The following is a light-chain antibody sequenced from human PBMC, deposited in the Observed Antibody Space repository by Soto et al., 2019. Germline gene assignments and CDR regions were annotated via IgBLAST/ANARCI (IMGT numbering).Light chain of an antibody. CDR2: DAS. J-gene: IGKJ1*01. Sequence: VMTQAPYTMTVSPAERATLSGRASQSVRSNLAWYQQKPVQAPRLLIYDASTRATGIPARFSGSGSGTEFTLTISSLQSEDFAVYYCQQYNNWPRTFGQGTKVDIK. V-gene: IGKV3-15*01. CDR1: QSVRSN. CDR3: QQYNNWPRT.